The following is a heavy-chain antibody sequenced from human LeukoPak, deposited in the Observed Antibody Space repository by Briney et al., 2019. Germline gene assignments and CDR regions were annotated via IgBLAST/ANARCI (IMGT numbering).Heavy chain of an antibody. CDR3: AKDRGSGWYGDHGY. J-gene: IGHJ4*02. CDR2: ISGSGGST. CDR1: GFTFSSYA. V-gene: IGHV3-23*01. Sequence: GGSLRLSCAASGFTFSSYAMSWVRQAPGEGLEWVSAISGSGGSTYYADSVKGRFTISRDNSKNTLYLQMNSLRAEDTAVYYCAKDRGSGWYGDHGYWGQGTLVTVSS. D-gene: IGHD6-19*01.